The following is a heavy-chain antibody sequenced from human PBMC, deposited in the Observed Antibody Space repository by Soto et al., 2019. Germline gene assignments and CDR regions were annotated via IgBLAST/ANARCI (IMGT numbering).Heavy chain of an antibody. D-gene: IGHD3-10*01. V-gene: IGHV3-23*01. CDR3: AKWSGFGDL. CDR2: IARSADLS. CDR1: GFAFSSYS. J-gene: IGHJ4*02. Sequence: GGSLRLSCEASGFAFSSYSITWVRQAPGKGLEYVSGIARSADLSFYADSVRGRFTVSRDNSKNTAYLQMNSLRVEDTAVYYCAKWSGFGDLWGQGTLVTVSS.